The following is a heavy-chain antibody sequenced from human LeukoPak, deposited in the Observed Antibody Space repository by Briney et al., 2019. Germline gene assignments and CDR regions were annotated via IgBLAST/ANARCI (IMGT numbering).Heavy chain of an antibody. V-gene: IGHV4-61*02. D-gene: IGHD3-22*01. J-gene: IGHJ3*02. Sequence: PSETLSLTCTVSGDSISSGDYYWSWIRQPAGKGLEWIGRISSSGSTNYNPSLKSRVTISVDTSKTQFSLKLSSVTAADTAVYYCARRGGYYSPGAFDIWGQGTMVTVSS. CDR1: GDSISSGDYY. CDR3: ARRGGYYSPGAFDI. CDR2: ISSSGST.